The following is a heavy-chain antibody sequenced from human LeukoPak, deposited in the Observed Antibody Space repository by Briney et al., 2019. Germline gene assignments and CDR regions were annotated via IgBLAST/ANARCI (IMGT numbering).Heavy chain of an antibody. Sequence: GGSLRLSCAASGFTFSSYAMHWVRQAPRKRLEWVAAISNDENNKYYADSVKGRFTISRDNSKNTLYLQMNSLRVDDTAVYYCAKGHSDYGTGFDCWGRGIQVTVSS. CDR2: ISNDENNK. CDR1: GFTFSSYA. D-gene: IGHD4-17*01. V-gene: IGHV3-30-3*01. J-gene: IGHJ4*02. CDR3: AKGHSDYGTGFDC.